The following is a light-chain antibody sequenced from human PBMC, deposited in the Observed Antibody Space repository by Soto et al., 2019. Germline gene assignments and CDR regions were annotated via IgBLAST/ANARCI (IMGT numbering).Light chain of an antibody. CDR1: SSNIGSNF. Sequence: QSVLTQPPSISATPGQKVTISCSGSSSNIGSNFVSWYQQLPGTAPKLLIFDNSQRPSGIPDRFLGSKSGTSATLGITGPQTGDEAVYYCGTWDTKLSAVVFGGGTKLTVL. V-gene: IGLV1-51*01. CDR2: DNS. CDR3: GTWDTKLSAVV. J-gene: IGLJ2*01.